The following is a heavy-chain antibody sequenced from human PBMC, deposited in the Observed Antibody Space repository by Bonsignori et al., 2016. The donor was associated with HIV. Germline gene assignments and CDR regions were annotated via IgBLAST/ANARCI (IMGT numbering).Heavy chain of an antibody. V-gene: IGHV4-34*01. Sequence: SETLSLTCAVYGGSFSGYYWSWIRQPPGKGLEWIGEINHSGSTNYNPSLKSRVTISVDTSKNQFSLKLSSVTAADTAVYYCARKGAKTKRFDYWGQGTLVTVSS. CDR3: ARKGAKTKRFDY. J-gene: IGHJ4*02. CDR1: GGSFSGYY. D-gene: IGHD1-26*01. CDR2: INHSGST.